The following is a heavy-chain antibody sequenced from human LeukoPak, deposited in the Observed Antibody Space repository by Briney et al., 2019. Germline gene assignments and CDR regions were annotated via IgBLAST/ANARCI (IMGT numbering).Heavy chain of an antibody. D-gene: IGHD3-22*01. V-gene: IGHV4-61*09. CDR2: IHTSGTM. CDR1: GGSVSTGSYY. Sequence: PSETLSLTCTVSGGSVSTGSYYWSWIRQPAGRGLEWIGHIHTSGTMNYNASLKSRVRISVETSKNQFSLRLSSMTAADTAVYFCARGILRGYYDSSGFYHRGGVGYWGQGTLVTVSS. CDR3: ARGILRGYYDSSGFYHRGGVGY. J-gene: IGHJ4*02.